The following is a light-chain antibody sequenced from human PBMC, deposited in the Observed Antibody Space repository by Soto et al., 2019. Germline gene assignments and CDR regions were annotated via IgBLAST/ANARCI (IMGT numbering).Light chain of an antibody. Sequence: EIVLTQSPGTLSLSPGQRATLSCRASQSVSNSYFAWYKQKPGQAPRLLISGASSRAAGIPDRFSGSGSGTEFTLIISKLEPEDYAPYYCPQYGNSPLLNIGVGNNVEIK. CDR2: GAS. CDR1: QSVSNSY. J-gene: IGKJ4*01. CDR3: PQYGNSPLLN. V-gene: IGKV3-20*01.